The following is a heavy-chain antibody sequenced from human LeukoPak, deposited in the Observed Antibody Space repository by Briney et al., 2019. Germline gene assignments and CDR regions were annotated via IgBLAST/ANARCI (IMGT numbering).Heavy chain of an antibody. D-gene: IGHD3-10*01. V-gene: IGHV3-30*04. CDR1: GFTFSSYA. CDR3: ARAYYYGSGKLEYYFDY. CDR2: ISYDGSNK. Sequence: PGRSLRLSCAASGFTFSSYAMHWVRQAPGKGLEWVAVISYDGSNKYYADSVKGRFTISRDNSKNTLYLQMNSLRAEDTAVYYCARAYYYGSGKLEYYFDYWGQGTLVTVSS. J-gene: IGHJ4*02.